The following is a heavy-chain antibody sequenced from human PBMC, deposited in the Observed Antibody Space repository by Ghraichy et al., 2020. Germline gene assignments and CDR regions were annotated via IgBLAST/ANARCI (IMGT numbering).Heavy chain of an antibody. J-gene: IGHJ6*02. D-gene: IGHD1-26*01. V-gene: IGHV3-30*02. CDR3: ASIPIVGATELVFGMDV. CDR2: IRYDGSNK. Sequence: LTCAASGFTFSSYGMHWVRQAPGKGLEWVAFIRYDGSNKYYADSVKGRFTISRDNSKNTLYLQMNSLRAEDTAVYYCASIPIVGATELVFGMDVWGQGTTVTVSS. CDR1: GFTFSSYG.